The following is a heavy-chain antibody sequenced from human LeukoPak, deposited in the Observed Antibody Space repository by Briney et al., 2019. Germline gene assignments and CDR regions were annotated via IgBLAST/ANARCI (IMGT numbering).Heavy chain of an antibody. CDR2: INHSGST. D-gene: IGHD6-19*01. Sequence: SETLSLTCAVYGGSFSGYYWSWIRQPPGKGLEWIGEINHSGSTNYNPSLKSRVTISVDRSKNQFSLKLSSVTAADTAVYYCATLLDPPVAGTALFDYWGQGTLVTVSS. CDR1: GGSFSGYY. V-gene: IGHV4-34*01. J-gene: IGHJ4*02. CDR3: ATLLDPPVAGTALFDY.